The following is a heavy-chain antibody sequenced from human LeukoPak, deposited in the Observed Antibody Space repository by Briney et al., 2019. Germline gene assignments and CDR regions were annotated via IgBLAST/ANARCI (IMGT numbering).Heavy chain of an antibody. V-gene: IGHV1-2*02. J-gene: IGHJ5*02. Sequence: GASVKVSCKASGCTFTGYYMHWVRQAPGQGLEWMGWINPNSGGTNYAQKFQGRVTMTRDTSITTAYMALSRLRSDDTAVYYCAREEGTYKNWFDPWGQGTLVTVSS. CDR3: AREEGTYKNWFDP. CDR1: GCTFTGYY. D-gene: IGHD5-24*01. CDR2: INPNSGGT.